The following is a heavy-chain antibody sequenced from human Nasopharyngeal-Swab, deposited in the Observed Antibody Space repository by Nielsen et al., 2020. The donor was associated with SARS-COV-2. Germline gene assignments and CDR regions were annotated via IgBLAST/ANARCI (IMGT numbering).Heavy chain of an antibody. CDR3: VRGGLYVFDP. J-gene: IGHJ5*02. D-gene: IGHD3-16*01. V-gene: IGHV4-59*12. Sequence: SETLSLTCSVSGGSISSYYWSWIRQPPGKGLEWIGYIHYSGSTNYNPSLKSRVTMSVDTSKNKFSLKLSSVTAADTAVYYCVRGGLYVFDPWGQGTLVTVSS. CDR1: GGSISSYY. CDR2: IHYSGST.